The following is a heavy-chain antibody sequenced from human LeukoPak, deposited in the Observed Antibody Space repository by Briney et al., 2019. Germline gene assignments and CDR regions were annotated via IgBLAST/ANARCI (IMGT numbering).Heavy chain of an antibody. CDR3: AKVSPGGMATITDAFDI. Sequence: GASVKVSCKASGYTFTSYGISWVRQAPGQGLEWMGWISAYNGNTNYAQKLQGRVTMTTDTSTSTAYMELRSLRAEDTAVYYCAKVSPGGMATITDAFDIWGQGTMVTVSS. J-gene: IGHJ3*02. CDR1: GYTFTSYG. V-gene: IGHV1-18*01. CDR2: ISAYNGNT. D-gene: IGHD5-24*01.